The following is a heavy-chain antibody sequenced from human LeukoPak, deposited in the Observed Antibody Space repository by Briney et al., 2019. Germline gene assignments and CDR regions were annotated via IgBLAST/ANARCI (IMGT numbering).Heavy chain of an antibody. CDR2: MNQDGSAI. D-gene: IGHD6-19*01. V-gene: IGHV3-7*01. CDR3: ARTVPGYPDDYFDY. J-gene: IGHJ4*02. CDR1: GFTFSRHW. Sequence: QAGGSLRLSCAASGFTFSRHWMSWVRQTPGKGLERVAHMNQDGSAIYYVDSVKSRFTISRDNAENSLCLQMTGLTVADTAVYYCARTVPGYPDDYFDYWGQGTLVTVSS.